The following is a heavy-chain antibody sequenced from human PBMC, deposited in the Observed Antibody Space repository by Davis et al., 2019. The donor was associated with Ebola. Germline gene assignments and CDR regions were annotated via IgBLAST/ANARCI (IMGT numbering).Heavy chain of an antibody. J-gene: IGHJ1*01. Sequence: SLKISCAASGFTFDDYAMHWVRQAPGKGLEWVSGISWNSGNIGYADSVKGRFTISRDNAKNSLYLQMNSLRAEDTALYYCAKDMGTSGWYEYFQHWGQGTLVTVSS. V-gene: IGHV3-9*01. D-gene: IGHD6-19*01. CDR3: AKDMGTSGWYEYFQH. CDR2: ISWNSGNI. CDR1: GFTFDDYA.